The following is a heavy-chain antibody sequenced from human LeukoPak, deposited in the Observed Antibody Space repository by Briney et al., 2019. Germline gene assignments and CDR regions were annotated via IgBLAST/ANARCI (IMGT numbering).Heavy chain of an antibody. Sequence: PGGSLRLSCIASGFTFNQHSMSWVRQAPVKGLEWVASIRPDGSAVFYVGSVKGRFTFSRDNAKDSLDLQMNSLRAEDTAVYYCARFGLPYSIDLWGQGTMVTVSS. J-gene: IGHJ6*02. CDR3: ARFGLPYSIDL. D-gene: IGHD3/OR15-3a*01. CDR1: GFTFNQHS. CDR2: IRPDGSAV. V-gene: IGHV3-7*01.